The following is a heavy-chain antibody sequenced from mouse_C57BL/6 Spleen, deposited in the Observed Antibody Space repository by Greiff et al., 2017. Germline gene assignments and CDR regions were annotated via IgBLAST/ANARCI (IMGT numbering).Heavy chain of an antibody. Sequence: QVQLQQPGAELVKPGASVKLSCKASGYTFTSYWMHWVKQRPGQGLEWIGMIHPNSGSTNYNEKFKSKATLTVDKSSSTAYMQLSSLTSEDSAVYYCASDYYYGSSTGSDYAMGDWGQGTSVTVSS. V-gene: IGHV1-64*01. J-gene: IGHJ4*01. CDR3: ASDYYYGSSTGSDYAMGD. CDR1: GYTFTSYW. D-gene: IGHD1-1*01. CDR2: IHPNSGST.